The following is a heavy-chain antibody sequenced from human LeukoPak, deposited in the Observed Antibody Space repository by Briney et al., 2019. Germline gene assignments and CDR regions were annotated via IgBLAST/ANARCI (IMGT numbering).Heavy chain of an antibody. V-gene: IGHV3-53*01. Sequence: GGSLRLSCAASGFTFSSYAMSWVRQAPGKGLEWVSVIYSGGSTYYADSVKGRFTISRDNSKNTLYLQMNSLRAEDTAVYYCASRKSTVTTYAFDIWGQGTMVTVSS. CDR3: ASRKSTVTTYAFDI. D-gene: IGHD4-17*01. J-gene: IGHJ3*02. CDR1: GFTFSSYA. CDR2: IYSGGST.